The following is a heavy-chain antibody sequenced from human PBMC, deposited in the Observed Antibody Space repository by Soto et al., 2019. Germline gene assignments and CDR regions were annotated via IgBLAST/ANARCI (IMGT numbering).Heavy chain of an antibody. V-gene: IGHV3-23*01. CDR2: ISGSGGST. CDR1: GVSISSCA. J-gene: IGHJ4*02. CDR3: AKENGYSSSWFEFDY. D-gene: IGHD6-13*01. Sequence: WVSLRLSCAASGVSISSCAMYWVRQAPGKGLEWVSAISGSGGSTYYADSVKGRFTISRDNSKNTLYLQMNSLRAEDTAVYYCAKENGYSSSWFEFDYWGQGTLVTVSS.